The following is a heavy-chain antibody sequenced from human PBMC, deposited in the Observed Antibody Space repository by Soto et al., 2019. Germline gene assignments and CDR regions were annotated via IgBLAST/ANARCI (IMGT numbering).Heavy chain of an antibody. D-gene: IGHD6-6*01. CDR2: IYYSGTT. Sequence: QLQLQESGPGLVKPSETLSLTCTVSGDSISSSSYYWGWIRQPPGKGLEWIGSIYYSGTTYYNPSLGSRVTISVDTSKNHFSLELGSVTAADTAVYYCASKSSSADYWGQGTLVTVSS. V-gene: IGHV4-39*02. CDR3: ASKSSSADY. CDR1: GDSISSSSYY. J-gene: IGHJ4*02.